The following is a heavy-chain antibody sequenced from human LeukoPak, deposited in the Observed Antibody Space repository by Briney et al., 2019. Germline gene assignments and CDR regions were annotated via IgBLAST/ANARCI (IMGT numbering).Heavy chain of an antibody. CDR1: GYTFTSYD. D-gene: IGHD6-13*01. J-gene: IGHJ6*03. CDR3: ARRSYSSSWYYYYDMDV. V-gene: IGHV1-8*03. Sequence: ASVKVSCKASGYTFTSYDINWVRQATGQGLEWMGWMNPNSGNTGYAQKFQGRVTITRITSISTAYMELSSLRSEDTAVYYCARRSYSSSWYYYYDMDVWGKGTTVTASS. CDR2: MNPNSGNT.